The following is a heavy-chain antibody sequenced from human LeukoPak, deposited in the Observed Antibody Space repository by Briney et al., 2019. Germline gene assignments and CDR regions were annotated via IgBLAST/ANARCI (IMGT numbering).Heavy chain of an antibody. D-gene: IGHD3-9*01. J-gene: IGHJ4*02. CDR2: IYPGDSDT. Sequence: GESLKISCKGSGYSFTSYYIGWLRQMPGKGLEWMGIIYPGDSDTRYSPSFQGQVTISADKSISTAYLQWSSLKASDTAMYYCARLPGGYDILTSPAGYFDYWGQGTLVTVSS. CDR3: ARLPGGYDILTSPAGYFDY. V-gene: IGHV5-51*01. CDR1: GYSFTSYY.